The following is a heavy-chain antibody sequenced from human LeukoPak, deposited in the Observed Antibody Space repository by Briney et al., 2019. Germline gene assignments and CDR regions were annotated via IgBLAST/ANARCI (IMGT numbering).Heavy chain of an antibody. D-gene: IGHD5-18*01. CDR3: ARYKGLSGTAVARGNFDY. CDR1: GFTFSSYS. J-gene: IGHJ4*02. Sequence: GGSLRLSCAASGFTFSSYSMKWVRNAPGKGVEWVSYISTGSSTKFYADSVKGRFTISRDNAKNSLFLKMNSLREEDTAVYYCARYKGLSGTAVARGNFDYWGQGTLVTVSS. CDR2: ISTGSSTK. V-gene: IGHV3-48*02.